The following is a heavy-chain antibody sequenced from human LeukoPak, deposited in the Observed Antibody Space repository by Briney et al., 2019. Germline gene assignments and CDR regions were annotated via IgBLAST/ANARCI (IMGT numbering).Heavy chain of an antibody. Sequence: GGSLRLSCVASGFTFSNYAMSWVRQAPGKGLEWVSAITGSGGITYYADSVKGRFTISRDNSKNTLYLQMNSLRAEDTAVYYCAKWGDYDVLTGNYDPDYWGQGTLVTVSS. CDR3: AKWGDYDVLTGNYDPDY. J-gene: IGHJ4*02. D-gene: IGHD3-9*01. V-gene: IGHV3-23*01. CDR2: ITGSGGIT. CDR1: GFTFSNYA.